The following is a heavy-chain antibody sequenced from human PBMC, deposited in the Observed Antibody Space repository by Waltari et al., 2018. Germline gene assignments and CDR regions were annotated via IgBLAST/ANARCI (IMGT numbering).Heavy chain of an antibody. J-gene: IGHJ4*02. CDR1: GYTFTAYY. V-gene: IGHV1-69-2*01. Sequence: EVQLVQSGAEVKKPGATVKISCKASGYTFTAYYMHWVQQAPGKGLEWMGRVDPEDGETIYAEKFKGRVTITAETSTDTAYMELSSLRSEDTAVYYCATGRRWLQKTDIDYWGQGTLVTVSS. CDR2: VDPEDGET. D-gene: IGHD5-12*01. CDR3: ATGRRWLQKTDIDY.